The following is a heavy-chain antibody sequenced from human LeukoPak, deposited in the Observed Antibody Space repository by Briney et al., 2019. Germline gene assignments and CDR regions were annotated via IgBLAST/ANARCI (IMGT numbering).Heavy chain of an antibody. D-gene: IGHD2/OR15-2a*01. CDR1: GYTFSDFH. Sequence: ASVKVSCKASGYTFSDFHIHWVRQAPGQGLEWMGWINPDSGGTKYAEKFQGRVTMTRDTSISTAYMELSRLRSDDTAVYYCARETVIVAYNWFDPWGQGTLVTVSS. CDR3: ARETVIVAYNWFDP. V-gene: IGHV1-2*02. CDR2: INPDSGGT. J-gene: IGHJ5*02.